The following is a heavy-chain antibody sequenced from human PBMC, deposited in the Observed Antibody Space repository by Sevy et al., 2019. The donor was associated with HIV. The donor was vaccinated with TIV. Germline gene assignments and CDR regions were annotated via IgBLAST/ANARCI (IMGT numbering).Heavy chain of an antibody. V-gene: IGHV3-53*01. CDR1: EFTVSSSY. D-gene: IGHD1-26*01. J-gene: IGHJ4*02. CDR2: LYSGGST. CDR3: ARAGTGSYRASFDY. Sequence: GGSLRLSCAASEFTVSSSYMSWVRQAPGKGLEWVSILYSGGSTYYAASVKGRFAVSRDNSKNTLYLQMNSLRAEDTAVYYCARAGTGSYRASFDYWGQGTLVTVSS.